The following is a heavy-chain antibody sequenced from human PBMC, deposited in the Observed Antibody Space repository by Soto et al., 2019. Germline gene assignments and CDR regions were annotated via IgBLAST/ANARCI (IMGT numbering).Heavy chain of an antibody. CDR1: GYSIRSGSY. D-gene: IGHD6-19*01. CDR3: ARVHVMVVAGSTFDY. J-gene: IGHJ4*01. V-gene: IGHV4-38-2*02. Sequence: KPSETLSLTCSVSGYSIRSGSYWGWIRQPPGKGPEWIASIYHGGTTFYNPSLKSRVTLSVDTSNNQFSLKLTSVTAADTAVYYCARVHVMVVAGSTFDYWGHGTLVTVSS. CDR2: IYHGGTT.